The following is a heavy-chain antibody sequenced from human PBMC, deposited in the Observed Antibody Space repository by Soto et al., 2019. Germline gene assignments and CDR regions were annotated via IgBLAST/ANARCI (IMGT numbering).Heavy chain of an antibody. J-gene: IGHJ4*02. V-gene: IGHV3-9*01. Sequence: PGGSLRLSXVASGFTFDDYAMNWVRQGPGKGLEWVSGISWNSGSIAYAESVKGRFTISRDNAKNSLYLQMTSLRVEDTAFNYCAKDIGVGGADIFDFRGRGTPVTVSS. D-gene: IGHD1-26*01. CDR1: GFTFDDYA. CDR3: AKDIGVGGADIFDF. CDR2: ISWNSGSI.